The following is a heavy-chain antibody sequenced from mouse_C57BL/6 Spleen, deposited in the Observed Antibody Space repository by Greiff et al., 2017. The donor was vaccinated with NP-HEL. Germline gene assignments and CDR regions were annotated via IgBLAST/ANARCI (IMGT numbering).Heavy chain of an antibody. CDR2: INPNYGTT. CDR1: GYSFTDYN. V-gene: IGHV1-39*01. J-gene: IGHJ4*01. Sequence: VQLQQSGPELVKPGASVKISCKASGYSFTDYNMNWVKQSNGQSLEWIGVINPNYGTTSYNQKFKGKATLTVDQSSSTAYMQLNSLTSEDSAVYYCARADYGSSFYYAMDYWGQGTSVTVSS. CDR3: ARADYGSSFYYAMDY. D-gene: IGHD1-1*01.